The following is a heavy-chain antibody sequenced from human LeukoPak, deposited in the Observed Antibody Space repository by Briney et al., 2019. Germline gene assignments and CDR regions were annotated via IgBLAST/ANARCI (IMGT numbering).Heavy chain of an antibody. D-gene: IGHD2-15*01. V-gene: IGHV4-39*01. J-gene: IGHJ3*02. Sequence: PSETLSLTCTVSGGSISSYYWGWIRQPPGKGLEWIGSVYYNGSTYYTPSLKSRVTISVDTSKNQFSLKLNSMTAADTAVYYCARHSRGVTSGPAFDIWGQGTMVTVSS. CDR3: ARHSRGVTSGPAFDI. CDR2: VYYNGST. CDR1: GGSISSYY.